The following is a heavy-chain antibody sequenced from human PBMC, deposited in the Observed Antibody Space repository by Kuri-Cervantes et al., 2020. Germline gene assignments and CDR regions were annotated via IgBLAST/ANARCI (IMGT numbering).Heavy chain of an antibody. CDR2: ISSSSSYI. J-gene: IGHJ4*02. CDR1: GFSFSSYG. V-gene: IGHV3-21*01. D-gene: IGHD1-26*01. CDR3: ARDLGATMRVMGY. Sequence: GESLKISCAASGFSFSSYGMNWVRQAPGKGLEWVSSISSSSSYIYYADSVKGRFTISRDNSKNTLYLQMNSLRAEDTAVYYCARDLGATMRVMGYWGQGTLVTVSS.